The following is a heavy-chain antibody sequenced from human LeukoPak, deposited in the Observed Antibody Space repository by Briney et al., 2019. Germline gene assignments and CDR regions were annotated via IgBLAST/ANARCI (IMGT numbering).Heavy chain of an antibody. CDR2: ISWNSGSI. Sequence: GGSLRLSCAASGFTFDDYAMHWVRQAPGKGLEWVSGISWNSGSIGYADSVKGRFTISRDNAKNSLYLQMNSLRAEDMALYYCAKAYSSSWYSPTPFDYWGQGTLVTVSS. CDR3: AKAYSSSWYSPTPFDY. V-gene: IGHV3-9*03. D-gene: IGHD6-13*01. CDR1: GFTFDDYA. J-gene: IGHJ4*02.